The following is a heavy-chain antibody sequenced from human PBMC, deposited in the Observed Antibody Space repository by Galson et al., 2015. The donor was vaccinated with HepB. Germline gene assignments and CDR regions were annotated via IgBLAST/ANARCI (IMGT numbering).Heavy chain of an antibody. J-gene: IGHJ6*02. CDR2: IHYGGST. V-gene: IGHV4-34*01. CDR3: ARRRDIQLFRVVKGVPPAPRYTMDV. D-gene: IGHD3-3*01. CDR1: GGSLSGHY. Sequence: ETLSLTCAVYGGSLSGHYWSWVRRPPGKGLEWIGEIHYGGSTSYNPSLQSRVTMSVDTSKKQLSLTLNSVTAADTAAYYCARRRDIQLFRVVKGVPPAPRYTMDVWGQGTTVTVSS.